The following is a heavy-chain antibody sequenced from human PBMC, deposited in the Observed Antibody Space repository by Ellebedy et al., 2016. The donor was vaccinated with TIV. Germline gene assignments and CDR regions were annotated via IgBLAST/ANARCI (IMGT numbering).Heavy chain of an antibody. Sequence: GESLKISCAASGFTFSSYAMSWVRQAPGKGLEWVSAISGSGGSTYYADSVKGRFTISRDNSKNTLYLQMNSLRAEDTAVYYCATHTYYYDSSGYTFDYWGQGTLVTVSS. CDR3: ATHTYYYDSSGYTFDY. CDR1: GFTFSSYA. J-gene: IGHJ4*02. CDR2: ISGSGGST. D-gene: IGHD3-22*01. V-gene: IGHV3-23*01.